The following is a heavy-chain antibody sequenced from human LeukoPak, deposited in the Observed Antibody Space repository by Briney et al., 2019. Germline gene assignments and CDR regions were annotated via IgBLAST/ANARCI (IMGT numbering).Heavy chain of an antibody. CDR2: ISSTSTTI. CDR1: GFTFSSSS. V-gene: IGHV3-48*04. D-gene: IGHD3-22*01. CDR3: ARGLVYYYDSSGYLGHFDY. J-gene: IGHJ4*02. Sequence: RGSLRLSCAASGFTFSSSSMNWVRQAPGKGLEWVSYISSTSTTIYYADSVKGRFTISRDNAKNSLYLQMNSLRAEDTAVYYCARGLVYYYDSSGYLGHFDYWGQGTLVTVSS.